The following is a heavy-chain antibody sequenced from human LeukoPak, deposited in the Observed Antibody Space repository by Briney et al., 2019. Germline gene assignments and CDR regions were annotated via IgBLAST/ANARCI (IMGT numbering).Heavy chain of an antibody. CDR2: INHSGST. CDR1: GGSFSGYY. J-gene: IGHJ2*01. V-gene: IGHV4-34*01. CDR3: ARSSDLPSNWYFDL. Sequence: KTSETLSLTCAVYGGSFSGYYWSWIRQPPGKGLECIGEINHSGSTNYNPSLKSRVTISVDTSKNQFSLKLSSVTAADTAVYYCARSSDLPSNWYFDLWGRGTLVTVSS. D-gene: IGHD2-21*02.